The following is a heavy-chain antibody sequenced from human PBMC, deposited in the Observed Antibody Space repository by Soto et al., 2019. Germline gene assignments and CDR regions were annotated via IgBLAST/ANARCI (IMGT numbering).Heavy chain of an antibody. CDR3: AREGVDSSGYYQYYYYYGMDV. J-gene: IGHJ6*02. CDR2: IWYDGSNK. Sequence: GGSLRLSCAASGFTFSSYGMHWVRQAPGKGLEWVAVIWYDGSNKYYADSVKGRFTISRDNSKNTLYLQMNSLRAEDTAVYYCAREGVDSSGYYQYYYYYGMDVWGQGTTVTVSS. V-gene: IGHV3-33*01. D-gene: IGHD3-22*01. CDR1: GFTFSSYG.